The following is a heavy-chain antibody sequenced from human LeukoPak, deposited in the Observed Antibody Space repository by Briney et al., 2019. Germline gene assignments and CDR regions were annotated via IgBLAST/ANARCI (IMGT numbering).Heavy chain of an antibody. J-gene: IGHJ3*02. D-gene: IGHD2-15*01. V-gene: IGHV3-21*01. CDR2: ISSSSSYI. Sequence: PGGSLRLSCAASGFTFSSYSMNWVRQAPGKGLEWVSSISSSSSYIYYADSVKGRFTISRDNAKNSLYLQMNSLRAEDTAVYYCARDQEDIVVVVAAAPRDAFDIWGQGTMVTVSS. CDR1: GFTFSSYS. CDR3: ARDQEDIVVVVAAAPRDAFDI.